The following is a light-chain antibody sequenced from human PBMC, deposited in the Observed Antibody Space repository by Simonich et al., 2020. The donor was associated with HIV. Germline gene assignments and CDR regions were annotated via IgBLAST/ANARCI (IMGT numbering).Light chain of an antibody. CDR3: SSYTSSSTLV. J-gene: IGLJ2*01. CDR2: DVS. Sequence: QSALTQPASVSGSPVQSITFSCTGTISDVGGYNYVSWYQQHPGKAPKLMIYDVSNRPSGVSNRFSGSKSGNTASLTISGLQAEDEADYYCSSYTSSSTLVFGGGTKLTVL. V-gene: IGLV2-14*03. CDR1: ISDVGGYNY.